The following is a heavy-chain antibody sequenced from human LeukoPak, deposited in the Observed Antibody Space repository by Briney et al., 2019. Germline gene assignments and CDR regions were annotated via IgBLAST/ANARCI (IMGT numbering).Heavy chain of an antibody. Sequence: SVKVSCKASGGTFSSYAISWVRQAPGQGLEWMGGIIPIFGTANYAQKFQGRVTITADESTSTAYMELSSLRSEDTAVYYCARGGITIFGVVINAFDIWGQGTMVTVSS. D-gene: IGHD3-3*01. CDR3: ARGGITIFGVVINAFDI. J-gene: IGHJ3*02. V-gene: IGHV1-69*13. CDR2: IIPIFGTA. CDR1: GGTFSSYA.